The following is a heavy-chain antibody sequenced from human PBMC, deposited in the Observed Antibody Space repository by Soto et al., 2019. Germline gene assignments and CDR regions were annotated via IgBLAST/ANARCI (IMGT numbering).Heavy chain of an antibody. CDR1: GFTFSSYG. CDR2: ISYDGSNK. J-gene: IGHJ2*01. D-gene: IGHD6-13*01. V-gene: IGHV3-30*18. Sequence: QVQLVESGGGVVQPGRSLRLSCAASGFTFSSYGMHWVRQAPGKGLEWVAVISYDGSNKYYADSVKGRFTISRDNSKNTLYLQMNSLRAEDTAVYYCAKDAIAAAGASVFGWYFDPWGRGTLVTVSS. CDR3: AKDAIAAAGASVFGWYFDP.